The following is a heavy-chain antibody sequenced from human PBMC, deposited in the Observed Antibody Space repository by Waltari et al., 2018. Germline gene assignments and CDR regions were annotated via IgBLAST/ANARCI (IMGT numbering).Heavy chain of an antibody. CDR2: IKSGGTT. V-gene: IGHV3-53*01. Sequence: EVQLVESGGGLIQPGGSLRPSCAASGFSISDNYMSWVRQAPGKGLEWVSFIKSGGTTYYADSVKGRFTISRDNSKNTVYLQMNTLRAEDTAMYYCARDSKFDPWGQGTLVTVSS. CDR3: ARDSKFDP. D-gene: IGHD4-4*01. J-gene: IGHJ5*02. CDR1: GFSISDNY.